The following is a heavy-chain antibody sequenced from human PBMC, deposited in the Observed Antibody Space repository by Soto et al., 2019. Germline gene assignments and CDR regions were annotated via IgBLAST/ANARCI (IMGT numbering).Heavy chain of an antibody. Sequence: QVQLVESGGGVVQPGRSLRLSCAASGFTFSSYAMHWVRQAPGKGLEWVAVISYDGSNKYYAVSVKGRFTISRDNSKNTLYLQMNSLRAEDTAVYYCARLAAADVYFDYWGQGTLVTVSS. D-gene: IGHD6-13*01. CDR2: ISYDGSNK. CDR3: ARLAAADVYFDY. CDR1: GFTFSSYA. J-gene: IGHJ4*02. V-gene: IGHV3-30-3*01.